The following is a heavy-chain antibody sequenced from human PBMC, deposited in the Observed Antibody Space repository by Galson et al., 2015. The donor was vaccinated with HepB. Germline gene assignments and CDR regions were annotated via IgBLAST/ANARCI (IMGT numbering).Heavy chain of an antibody. J-gene: IGHJ6*02. Sequence: LRLSCAASGFTFSNAWMSWVRQAPGKGLEWVGRIKSKTDGGTTDYAAPVKGRFTISRDDSKNTLYLQMNSLKTEDTAVYYCTTQHYYGSGSPYYYYYGMDVWGQGTTVTVSS. CDR1: GFTFSNAW. CDR2: IKSKTDGGTT. D-gene: IGHD3-10*01. CDR3: TTQHYYGSGSPYYYYYGMDV. V-gene: IGHV3-15*01.